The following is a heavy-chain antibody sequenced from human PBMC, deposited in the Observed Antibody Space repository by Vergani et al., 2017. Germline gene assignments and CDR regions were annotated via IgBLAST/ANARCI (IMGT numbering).Heavy chain of an antibody. D-gene: IGHD2-2*01. CDR2: IRSKAYGGTT. V-gene: IGHV3-49*03. CDR1: GFTFGDYA. Sequence: EVQLVESGGGLVQPGRSLRLSCTASGFTFGDYAMSWFRQAPGKGLEWVGFIRSKAYGGTTEYAASVKGRFTISRDDSKSIAYLQMNSLRAEDTAVYYCARDIYCSSTSCYGAFDIWGQGTMVTVSS. J-gene: IGHJ3*02. CDR3: ARDIYCSSTSCYGAFDI.